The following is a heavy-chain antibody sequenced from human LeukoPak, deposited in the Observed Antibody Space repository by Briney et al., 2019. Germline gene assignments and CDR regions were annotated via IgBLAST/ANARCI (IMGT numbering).Heavy chain of an antibody. CDR1: GFTVSSNY. CDR3: ARATVTTRKLTRPLDY. J-gene: IGHJ4*02. V-gene: IGHV3-66*01. D-gene: IGHD4-17*01. CDR2: IYSGGST. Sequence: PGGSLRLSCAASGFTVSSNYMSWVRQAPGKGLEWVSVIYSGGSTYYADSVKGRFTIPRDNSKNTLYLQMNSLRAEDTAVYYCARATVTTRKLTRPLDYWGQGTLVTVSS.